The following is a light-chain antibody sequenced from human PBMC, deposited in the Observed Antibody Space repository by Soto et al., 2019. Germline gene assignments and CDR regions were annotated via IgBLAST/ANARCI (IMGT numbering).Light chain of an antibody. J-gene: IGLJ3*02. Sequence: QPVLTQPPSASGTPGQRVTISCSGSSSNIGSNYVYWYQQLPGTAPKLLIYNNNQRPSGVPDRFSGSKSGTSASLAISGLQSEDEADYYCAAWDDSLNGWVFGGGTKLTVL. V-gene: IGLV1-44*01. CDR2: NNN. CDR1: SSNIGSNY. CDR3: AAWDDSLNGWV.